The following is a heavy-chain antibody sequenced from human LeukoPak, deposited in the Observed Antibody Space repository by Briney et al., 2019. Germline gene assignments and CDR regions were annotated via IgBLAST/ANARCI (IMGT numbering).Heavy chain of an antibody. D-gene: IGHD5-18*01. CDR3: ARGGRRLPDTTPSTWLVVQSGYYYMDV. Sequence: SETLSLTCTVSGGSITSYYWNWIRQPPGKGLEWIGYIYHSGSTNYNPSLKSRVTISVDTSKNQFSLKLSFVTAADTAVYYCARGGRRLPDTTPSTWLVVQSGYYYMDVWGKGTTVTVSS. CDR2: IYHSGST. V-gene: IGHV4-59*01. J-gene: IGHJ6*03. CDR1: GGSITSYY.